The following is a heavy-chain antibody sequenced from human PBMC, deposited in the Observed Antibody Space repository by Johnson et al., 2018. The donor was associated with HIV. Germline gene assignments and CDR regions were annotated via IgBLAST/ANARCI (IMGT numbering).Heavy chain of an antibody. V-gene: IGHV3-23*04. CDR2: ISGSGGST. D-gene: IGHD3/OR15-3a*01. J-gene: IGHJ3*02. CDR3: ARVFYAIFGLGDAFDI. CDR1: GFTFSSYA. Sequence: VQLVESGGGLVQPGGSLRLSCAASGFTFSSYAMSWVRQAPGKGLEWVSAISGSGGSTYYADSVKGRFTISRDNAKNSLYLQMNSLRAEDTAVYYCARVFYAIFGLGDAFDIWGQGTMVTVSS.